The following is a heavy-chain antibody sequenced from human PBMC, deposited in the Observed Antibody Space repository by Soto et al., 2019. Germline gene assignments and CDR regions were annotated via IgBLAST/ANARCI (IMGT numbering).Heavy chain of an antibody. V-gene: IGHV1-69*13. J-gene: IGHJ6*02. CDR2: IIPIFGTA. D-gene: IGHD3-22*01. Sequence: SVKVSCKASGGTFSSYAISWVRQAPGQGLEWMGGIIPIFGTANYAQKFQGRVTITADESTSTAYMELSSLRSEDTAVYYCARDYYDSSGYYPSLYYYYGMDVWGQGTTVTVSS. CDR1: GGTFSSYA. CDR3: ARDYYDSSGYYPSLYYYYGMDV.